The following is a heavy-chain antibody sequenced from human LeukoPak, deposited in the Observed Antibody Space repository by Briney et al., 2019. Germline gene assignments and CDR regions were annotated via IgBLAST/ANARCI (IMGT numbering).Heavy chain of an antibody. CDR2: IWYDGSNK. CDR3: AKDRSITIFGVVIM. CDR1: GFTFSSYG. V-gene: IGHV3-33*06. J-gene: IGHJ4*02. Sequence: GGSLRLSCAASGFTFSSYGMHWVRQAPGKGLEWVAVIWYDGSNKYYADSVKGRFTISRDNSKNTLYPQMNSLRAEDTAVYYCAKDRSITIFGVVIMWGQGTLVTVTS. D-gene: IGHD3-3*01.